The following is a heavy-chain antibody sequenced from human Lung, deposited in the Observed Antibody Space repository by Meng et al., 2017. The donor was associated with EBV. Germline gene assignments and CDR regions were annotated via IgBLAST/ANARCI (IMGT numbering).Heavy chain of an antibody. D-gene: IGHD6-19*01. CDR1: GGSISSGGHY. V-gene: IGHV4-31*01. CDR3: SIAVDTGYFDY. CDR2: IYYSGST. J-gene: IGHJ4*02. Sequence: QVQRQASGPGLVKPSQTLSLTCTVSGGSISSGGHYWSWIRQHLGKGLEWIGYIYYSGSTYYNPTLKSLVSISVDTSNNRFSLKLSSVTAADTAVYYWSIAVDTGYFDYWGQGTLFTVSS.